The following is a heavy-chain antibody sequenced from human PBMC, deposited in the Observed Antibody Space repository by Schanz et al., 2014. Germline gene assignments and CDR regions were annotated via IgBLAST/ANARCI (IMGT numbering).Heavy chain of an antibody. CDR1: GYTFTDYG. V-gene: IGHV1-69*02. J-gene: IGHJ6*02. Sequence: QVQLVQSGAEVKKPGSSVKVSCKASGYTFTDYGVIWVRQAPGQGLEWMGWIMPLRGIGNNAWKFQDRLTITADKSMNITYMELSSLGTEDTAVYYCTRLRRADPNGFDVWGQGTTVTV. CDR3: TRLRRADPNGFDV. D-gene: IGHD6-19*01. CDR2: IMPLRGIG.